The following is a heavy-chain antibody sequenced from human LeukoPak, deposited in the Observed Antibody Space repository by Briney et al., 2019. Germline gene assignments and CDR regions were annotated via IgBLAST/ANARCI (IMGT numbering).Heavy chain of an antibody. CDR3: AKAKFGELSIFGVDY. D-gene: IGHD3-10*01. V-gene: IGHV3-30*18. J-gene: IGHJ4*02. CDR1: GFTFSSYG. Sequence: GRSLRLSCAASGFTFSSYGMYWVRQAPGKGLEWVAVISYDGSNKYYADSVKGRFTISRDNSKNTLYLQMNSLRAEDTAVYYCAKAKFGELSIFGVDYWGEGTLVTVSS. CDR2: ISYDGSNK.